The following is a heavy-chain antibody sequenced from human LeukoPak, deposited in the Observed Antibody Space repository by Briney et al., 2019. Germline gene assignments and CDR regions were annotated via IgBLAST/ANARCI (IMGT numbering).Heavy chain of an antibody. Sequence: SETLSLTCAVYGGSFSGYYWSWIRQPPGKGLEWIGYIYYSGSTYYNPSLKSRVTISVDTSKNQFSLKLSSVTAADTAVYYCASMRVVNWYFDLWGRGTLVTVSS. J-gene: IGHJ2*01. CDR2: IYYSGST. D-gene: IGHD3-22*01. CDR3: ASMRVVNWYFDL. CDR1: GGSFSGYY. V-gene: IGHV4-30-4*01.